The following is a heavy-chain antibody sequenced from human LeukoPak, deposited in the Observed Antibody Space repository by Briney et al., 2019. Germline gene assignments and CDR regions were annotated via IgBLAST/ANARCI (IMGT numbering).Heavy chain of an antibody. CDR2: KYYSGST. J-gene: IGHJ4*02. V-gene: IGHV4-61*01. CDR3: ARGRSYGFDFDS. CDR1: GVSINTCSYY. D-gene: IGHD5-18*01. Sequence: SETLSLTCDVSGVSINTCSYYWTWIRQPPGEGLEWIGYKYYSGSTRYNSSLRSRLTISLDSSKNQFSLRLTSVTAADTAVYYCARGRSYGFDFDSWGPGTLVIVSS.